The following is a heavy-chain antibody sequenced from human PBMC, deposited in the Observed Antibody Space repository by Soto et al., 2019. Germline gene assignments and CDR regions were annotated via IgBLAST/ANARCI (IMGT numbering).Heavy chain of an antibody. CDR3: ARDIAVDYYDGMDV. V-gene: IGHV1-2*04. J-gene: IGHJ6*04. D-gene: IGHD6-19*01. CDR2: INPNSGGT. Sequence: GASVKVSCKASGYTFTGYYMHWVRQAPGQGLEWMGWINPNSGGTNYAQKFQGWVTMTRDTSISTAYMELSRLRSDDTAVYYCARDIAVDYYDGMDVWGKGTTVTVSS. CDR1: GYTFTGYY.